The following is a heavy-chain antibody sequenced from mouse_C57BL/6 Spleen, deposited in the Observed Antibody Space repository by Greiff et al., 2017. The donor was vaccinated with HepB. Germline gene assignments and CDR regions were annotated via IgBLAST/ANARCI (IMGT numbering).Heavy chain of an antibody. CDR3: ARSENYYCSFDY. D-gene: IGHD1-1*01. J-gene: IGHJ2*01. Sequence: VKLQESGPELVKPGASVKISCKASGYAFSSSWMNWVKQRPGKGLEWIGRIYPGDGDTNYNGKFTGKATLTADKTSSTAYMPLSSLTSEDSAVYFCARSENYYCSFDYWGQGTTLTVSS. CDR2: IYPGDGDT. CDR1: GYAFSSSW. V-gene: IGHV1-82*01.